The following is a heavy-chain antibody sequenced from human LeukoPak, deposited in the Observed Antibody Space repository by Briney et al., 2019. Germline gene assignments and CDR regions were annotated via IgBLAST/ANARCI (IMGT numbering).Heavy chain of an antibody. J-gene: IGHJ4*02. V-gene: IGHV4-59*01. CDR2: IYYSGST. D-gene: IGHD3-3*02. CDR1: GGSISSYY. CDR3: ARDKNHHDLLGY. Sequence: SETLSLTCTVSGGSISSYYWSWIRQPPGKGLEWIGYIYYSGSTNYNPSLKSRVTISVDTSKNQFSLKLSSVTAADTAVYYCARDKNHHDLLGYWGQGTLVTVSS.